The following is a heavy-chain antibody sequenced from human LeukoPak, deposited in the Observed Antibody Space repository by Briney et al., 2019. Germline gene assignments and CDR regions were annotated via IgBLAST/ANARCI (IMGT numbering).Heavy chain of an antibody. Sequence: GGSLRLSCAASGFTFSSYTMNWVRQAPGKGLEWVSSISGSSRHKYYADSVKGRFTISRDNAKNSLYLQMNSLRAEDTAVYYCARAKITMVRGVITFFDYWGQGTLVTVSS. D-gene: IGHD3-10*01. V-gene: IGHV3-21*04. CDR1: GFTFSSYT. J-gene: IGHJ4*02. CDR2: ISGSSRHK. CDR3: ARAKITMVRGVITFFDY.